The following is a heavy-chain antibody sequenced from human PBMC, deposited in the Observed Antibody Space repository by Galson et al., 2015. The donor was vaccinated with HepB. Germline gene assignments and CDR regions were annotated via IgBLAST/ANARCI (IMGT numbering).Heavy chain of an antibody. J-gene: IGHJ6*02. V-gene: IGHV3-30*18. Sequence: SLRLSCAASGFTFSSSGMHWVRQAPGKGLAWVAVKSSDGSNKYYADSVKGRFTISRDNSKNTLYLQMNSLRAEDTAVYYCAKLGSSGPLGYDYSMDVWGQGTTVTVSS. CDR3: AKLGSSGPLGYDYSMDV. D-gene: IGHD3-22*01. CDR2: KSSDGSNK. CDR1: GFTFSSSG.